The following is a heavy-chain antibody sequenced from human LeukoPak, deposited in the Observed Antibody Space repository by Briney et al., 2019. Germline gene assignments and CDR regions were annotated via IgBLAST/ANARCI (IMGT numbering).Heavy chain of an antibody. V-gene: IGHV4-31*03. CDR3: TRGFSFYSSWFDP. Sequence: SETLSLTCTVSGGSISSGGHYWSWIRQHPGKGLEWIGYIYYSGSTYYNPSLKSRVTISVDTSKNQFSLKLSSVTAADTAMYYCTRGFSFYSSWFDPWGQGTLVTVSS. CDR2: IYYSGST. J-gene: IGHJ5*02. CDR1: GGSISSGGHY. D-gene: IGHD4-11*01.